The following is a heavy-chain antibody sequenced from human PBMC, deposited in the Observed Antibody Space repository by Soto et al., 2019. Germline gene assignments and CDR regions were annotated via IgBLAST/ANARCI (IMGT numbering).Heavy chain of an antibody. D-gene: IGHD3-9*01. CDR3: AIRHNVLRYSSMDV. CDR1: GFSFSSYA. CDR2: ISGSGGST. V-gene: IGHV3-23*01. J-gene: IGHJ6*02. Sequence: PGGPLRLSCAASGFSFSSYAMSRARKGTTKGLEWVSAISGSGGSTYYADSVKGRFTISRDNSKNTLYLQMNSLRAEDTAVYYCAIRHNVLRYSSMDVWGQGTTVTVSS.